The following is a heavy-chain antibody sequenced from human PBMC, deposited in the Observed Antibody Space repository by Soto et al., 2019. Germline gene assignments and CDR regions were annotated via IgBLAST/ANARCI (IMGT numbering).Heavy chain of an antibody. D-gene: IGHD2-15*01. Sequence: ASVKVSCKASGYTFTSYAMRWVRQAPGQRLEWMGWINAGNGNTKYSQKFQGRVTITRDTSASTAYMELSSLRSEDTAVYYCAKGVGTSAPDYWGQGTLVTVSS. CDR3: AKGVGTSAPDY. V-gene: IGHV1-3*01. J-gene: IGHJ4*02. CDR2: INAGNGNT. CDR1: GYTFTSYA.